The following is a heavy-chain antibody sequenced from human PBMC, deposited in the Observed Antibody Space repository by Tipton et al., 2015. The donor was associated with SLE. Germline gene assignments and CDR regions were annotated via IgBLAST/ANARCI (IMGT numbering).Heavy chain of an antibody. D-gene: IGHD6-13*01. Sequence: VQSGAEVKKPGESLKISCKGSGYSFTSYWIGWVRQMPGKGLEWMGFIYPGDSDTRYSPSFQGQVTISADKSISTAYLQWSSLKASDTAMYYCACLISLAAAGTGFDYWGQGTLVTVSS. CDR3: ACLISLAAAGTGFDY. CDR2: IYPGDSDT. CDR1: GYSFTSYW. V-gene: IGHV5-51*03. J-gene: IGHJ4*02.